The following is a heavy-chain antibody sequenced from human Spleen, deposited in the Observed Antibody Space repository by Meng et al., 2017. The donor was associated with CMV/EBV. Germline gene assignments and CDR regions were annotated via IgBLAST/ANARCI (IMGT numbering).Heavy chain of an antibody. D-gene: IGHD3-3*01. Sequence: SLTCAVYGGSFSGFFWSWIRQSPGKGLEWIGEINHSGNTNYNPSLKSRVTISVDSSKKQFSLKVSSVTAADTAVYYCARTVEWSHFDYWGQGNLVTVSS. CDR2: INHSGNT. CDR3: ARTVEWSHFDY. J-gene: IGHJ4*02. CDR1: GGSFSGFF. V-gene: IGHV4-34*01.